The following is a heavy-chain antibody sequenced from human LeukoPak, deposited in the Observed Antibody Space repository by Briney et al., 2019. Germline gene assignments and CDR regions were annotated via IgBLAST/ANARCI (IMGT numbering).Heavy chain of an antibody. D-gene: IGHD3-16*01. CDR3: ARHVGKWGFDF. Sequence: TSETLSLTCTVSGGSITGHYCSWIRQSPGKGLEWIGYIHYSGGPKYNPSLKSRVTVSVDTSKNQFSLNLSSLPAADTAVYYCARHVGKWGFDFWGQGTLVTVSS. CDR2: IHYSGGP. J-gene: IGHJ4*02. V-gene: IGHV4-59*08. CDR1: GGSITGHY.